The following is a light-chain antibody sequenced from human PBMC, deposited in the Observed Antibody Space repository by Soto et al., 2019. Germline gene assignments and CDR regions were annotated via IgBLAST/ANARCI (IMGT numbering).Light chain of an antibody. CDR1: SSDVGAFNY. CDR2: DVS. Sequence: QSALTQPASVSGSPGQSIAISCTGTSSDVGAFNYVSWYQQHPGKAPKFMIFDVSSRPSGVSDRFSGSKSGNTASLTISGLQTEDEADYYCASYTTSSTHVFGTGTKLTVL. CDR3: ASYTTSSTHV. V-gene: IGLV2-14*03. J-gene: IGLJ1*01.